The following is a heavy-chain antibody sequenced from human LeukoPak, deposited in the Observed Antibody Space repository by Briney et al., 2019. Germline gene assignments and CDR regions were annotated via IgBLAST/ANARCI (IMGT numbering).Heavy chain of an antibody. D-gene: IGHD2/OR15-2a*01. J-gene: IGHJ4*02. CDR3: ARDQALSPEGY. V-gene: IGHV1-46*01. Sequence: ALVKVSCKASGYTFTSYYMHWVRQAPGQGLEWMGIINPSGGSTSYAQKFQGRVTMTRDMSTSTVYMELSSLRSEDTAVYYCARDQALSPEGYWGQGTLVTVSS. CDR2: INPSGGST. CDR1: GYTFTSYY.